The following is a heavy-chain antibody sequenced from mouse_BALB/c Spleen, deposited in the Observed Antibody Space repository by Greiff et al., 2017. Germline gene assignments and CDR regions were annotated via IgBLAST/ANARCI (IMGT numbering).Heavy chain of an antibody. CDR2: INPSNGGT. Sequence: VQLQQPGAELVKPGASVKLSCKASGYTFTSYYMYWVKQRPGQGLEWIGGINPSNGGTNFNEKFKSKATLTVDKSSSTAYMQLSSLTSEDSAVYYCTRGIYYDYDGAWFAYWGQGTLVTVSA. CDR1: GYTFTSYY. CDR3: TRGIYYDYDGAWFAY. J-gene: IGHJ3*01. D-gene: IGHD2-4*01. V-gene: IGHV1S81*02.